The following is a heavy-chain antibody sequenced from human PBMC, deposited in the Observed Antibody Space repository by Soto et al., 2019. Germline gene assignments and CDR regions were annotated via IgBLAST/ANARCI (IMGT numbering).Heavy chain of an antibody. V-gene: IGHV3-23*01. CDR1: GFTFSTHA. Sequence: RGSLRLSCAASGFTFSTHALSWVRQAPGQGQEWVSTISGSADSTYYADSVKGRFTISRDNSKNTLHLEMNSLRAEDTAVFYCARVGTGYCSSTSCLYHFDYWGQGTQVTVSS. J-gene: IGHJ4*02. CDR3: ARVGTGYCSSTSCLYHFDY. D-gene: IGHD2-2*03. CDR2: ISGSADST.